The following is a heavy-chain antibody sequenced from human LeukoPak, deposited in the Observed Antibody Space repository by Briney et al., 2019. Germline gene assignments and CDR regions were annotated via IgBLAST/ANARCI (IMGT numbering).Heavy chain of an antibody. CDR1: GGSFGGYY. CDR3: ARGGPFDI. CDR2: INHSGST. V-gene: IGHV4-34*01. J-gene: IGHJ3*02. Sequence: PSETLSLTCAVYGGSFGGYYWSWIRQPPGKGLEWIGEINHSGSTNYNPSLKSRVTISVDTSKNQFSLKLSSVTAADTAVYYCARGGPFDIWGQGTMVTVSS.